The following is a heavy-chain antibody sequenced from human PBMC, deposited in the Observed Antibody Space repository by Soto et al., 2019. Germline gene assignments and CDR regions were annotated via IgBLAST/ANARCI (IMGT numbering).Heavy chain of an antibody. CDR1: GLNFRSYS. CDR2: IGTRSDI. Sequence: GGSQRLSCAASGLNFRSYSMHWVSKEPGKGLEWVSSIGTRSDIYYADSVKGRFTISRDNAKNSLSLQMNSMTAEDTAVYYCAREETAWPLAYGLDVWGQGTTVTVSS. J-gene: IGHJ6*02. CDR3: AREETAWPLAYGLDV. V-gene: IGHV3-21*01. D-gene: IGHD2-21*02.